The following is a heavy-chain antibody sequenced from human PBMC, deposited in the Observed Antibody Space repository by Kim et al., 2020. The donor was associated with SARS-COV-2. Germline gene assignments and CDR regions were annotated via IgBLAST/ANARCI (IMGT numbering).Heavy chain of an antibody. CDR3: AKDPSYYYGSGSYGWFDP. CDR1: GFTFSSYG. CDR2: ISYDGSNK. Sequence: GGSLRLSCAASGFTFSSYGMHWVRQAPGKGLEWVAVISYDGSNKYYADSVKGRFTISRDNSKNTLYLQMNSLRAEDTAVYYCAKDPSYYYGSGSYGWFDPWGQGTLVTVSS. D-gene: IGHD3-10*01. J-gene: IGHJ5*02. V-gene: IGHV3-30*18.